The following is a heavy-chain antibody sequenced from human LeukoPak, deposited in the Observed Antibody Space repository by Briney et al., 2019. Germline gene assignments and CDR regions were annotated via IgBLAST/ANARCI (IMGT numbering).Heavy chain of an antibody. J-gene: IGHJ3*02. CDR3: ARERESGRYYPHDAFDI. CDR1: GYSFTSYG. V-gene: IGHV1-18*01. D-gene: IGHD1-26*01. Sequence: ASVKVSYKASGYSFTSYGFSWVRQAPGQGLEWMGRISAYNGNTNYAHNLQGRFTMTTDTSTSTASMELRSLRSDDTAVYYCARERESGRYYPHDAFDIWGQGAMVTVSS. CDR2: ISAYNGNT.